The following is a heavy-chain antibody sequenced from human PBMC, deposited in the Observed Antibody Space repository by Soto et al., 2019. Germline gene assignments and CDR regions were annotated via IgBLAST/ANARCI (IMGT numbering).Heavy chain of an antibody. D-gene: IGHD1-7*01. J-gene: IGHJ5*02. V-gene: IGHV3-30*18. CDR3: AKDRGYNRNYNWFDP. CDR1: GFTFISYG. CDR2: ISYDGSNK. Sequence: SWGSLRLSCAASGFTFISYGIHFFRHSPFKGLEWVAVISYDGSNKYYADSVKGRFTISRDNSKNTLYLQMNSLRAEDTAVYYCAKDRGYNRNYNWFDPWGQGTLVTVSS.